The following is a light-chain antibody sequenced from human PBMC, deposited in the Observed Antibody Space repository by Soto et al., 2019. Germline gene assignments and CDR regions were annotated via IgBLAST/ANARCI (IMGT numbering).Light chain of an antibody. Sequence: QSALTQPASVSGSPGQSITISCTGTSSDVGYYNLVSWYQQHPGKAPKLMIYEGSKRPSGVSHRFSGSKSGNTASLTISGLQADDEADDYCCSYAGSSIHVVFGGGTKLTVL. CDR2: EGS. CDR1: SSDVGYYNL. CDR3: CSYAGSSIHVV. J-gene: IGLJ2*01. V-gene: IGLV2-23*01.